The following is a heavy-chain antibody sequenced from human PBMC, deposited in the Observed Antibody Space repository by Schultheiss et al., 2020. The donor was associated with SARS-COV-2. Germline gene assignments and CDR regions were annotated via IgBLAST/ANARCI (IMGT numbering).Heavy chain of an antibody. J-gene: IGHJ4*02. CDR1: GGSFSGYY. D-gene: IGHD1-20*01. V-gene: IGHV4-59*10. Sequence: SETLSLTCAVYGGSFSGYYWSWIRQPAGKGLEWIGRIYTSGSTNYNPSLKSRVTISVDTSKNQFSLKLSSVTAADTAVYYCARHGYLEAIFDYWGQGTLVTVSS. CDR3: ARHGYLEAIFDY. CDR2: IYTSGST.